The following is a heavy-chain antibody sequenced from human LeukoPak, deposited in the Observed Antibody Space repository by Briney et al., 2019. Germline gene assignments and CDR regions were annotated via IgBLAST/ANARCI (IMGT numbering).Heavy chain of an antibody. J-gene: IGHJ4*02. D-gene: IGHD3-22*01. CDR3: ARDSGGPYYYDSSGYYPQPRRYYFDY. Sequence: SVKVSCKASGGTFSSYAISWVRQAPGQGLEWMGGIIPIFGTASYAQKFQGRVTITTDESTSTAYMELSSLRSDDTAVYYCARDSGGPYYYDSSGYYPQPRRYYFDYWGQGTLVTVSS. CDR2: IIPIFGTA. CDR1: GGTFSSYA. V-gene: IGHV1-69*05.